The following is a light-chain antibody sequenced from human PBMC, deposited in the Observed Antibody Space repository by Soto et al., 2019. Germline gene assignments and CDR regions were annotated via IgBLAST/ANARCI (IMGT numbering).Light chain of an antibody. J-gene: IGKJ5*01. CDR3: QQTYSPPSIT. CDR1: QTINTS. CDR2: GAS. V-gene: IGKV1-39*01. Sequence: DIQMTQSPSSLSASVGDRFTITCRASQTINTSLNWYQQQPGKAPKLLLYGASSLQRGVPSRFSGSGSGSDFTLSISSLQPEDFATYYCQQTYSPPSITFGQGTRLDIK.